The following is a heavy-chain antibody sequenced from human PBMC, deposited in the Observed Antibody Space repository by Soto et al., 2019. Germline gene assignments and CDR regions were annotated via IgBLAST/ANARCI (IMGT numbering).Heavy chain of an antibody. CDR1: GGSISSYY. V-gene: IGHV4-59*08. CDR3: ARGYCSGGSCYSRFFDY. Sequence: SETLSLTCTVSGGSISSYYWSWIRQPPGKGLEWIGYIYYSGSTNYNPSLKSRVTISVDASKNQFSLKLSSVTAADTAVYYCARGYCSGGSCYSRFFDYWGQGTLVTVSS. D-gene: IGHD2-15*01. CDR2: IYYSGST. J-gene: IGHJ4*02.